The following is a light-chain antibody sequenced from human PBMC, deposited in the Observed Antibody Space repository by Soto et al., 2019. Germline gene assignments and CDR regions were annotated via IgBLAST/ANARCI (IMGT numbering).Light chain of an antibody. J-gene: IGLJ2*01. CDR1: SSDVGGYNY. Sequence: QSALTQPPSASGSPGQSVTISCTGTSSDVGGYNYVSWYQQHPGKAPKLMIYEDSKRPSGVPDRFSGSKSGNTASLTVSGLQAEDEADYYCSSYAGSNIFVFGGGTKVTVL. V-gene: IGLV2-8*01. CDR3: SSYAGSNIFV. CDR2: EDS.